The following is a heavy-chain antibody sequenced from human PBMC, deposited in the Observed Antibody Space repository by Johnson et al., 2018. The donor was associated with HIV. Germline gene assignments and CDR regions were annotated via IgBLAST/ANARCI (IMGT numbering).Heavy chain of an antibody. J-gene: IGHJ3*02. CDR3: ARRRGYSYGLTWGGYAFDI. D-gene: IGHD5-18*01. Sequence: VQLVESGGGLVQPGGSLRLSCAASGFTCSSYWMSWVRQAPGKGLEWVANIKQDGSEKYYVDSVKGRLTISRDNAKNSLYLQMNSLRGEDTAVYYCARRRGYSYGLTWGGYAFDIWGQGTMVTVSS. V-gene: IGHV3-7*05. CDR1: GFTCSSYW. CDR2: IKQDGSEK.